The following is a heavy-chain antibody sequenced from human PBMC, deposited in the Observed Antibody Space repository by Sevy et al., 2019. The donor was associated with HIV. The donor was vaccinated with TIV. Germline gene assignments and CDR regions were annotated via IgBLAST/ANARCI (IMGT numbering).Heavy chain of an antibody. CDR1: GFTFSSYS. J-gene: IGHJ6*02. V-gene: IGHV3-48*02. Sequence: GGSLRLSCAASGFTFSSYSMNWVRQAPGKGLEWVSYISSSSSPIYYADSVKGRFTISRDNAKNSLYLQMNSLRDEDTAVYYCAREVDSSGYYSIPRYYYYGMDVWGQGTTVTVSS. CDR3: AREVDSSGYYSIPRYYYYGMDV. D-gene: IGHD3-22*01. CDR2: ISSSSSPI.